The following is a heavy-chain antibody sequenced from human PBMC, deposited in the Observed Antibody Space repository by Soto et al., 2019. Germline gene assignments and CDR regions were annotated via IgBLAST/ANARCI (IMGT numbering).Heavy chain of an antibody. J-gene: IGHJ4*02. CDR1: GFTFSSYA. V-gene: IGHV3-30-3*01. D-gene: IGHD2-2*02. CDR2: ISYDGSNK. CDR3: ARDVQDIVVVPAAIHY. Sequence: QVQLVESGGGVVQPGRSLRLSCAASGFTFSSYAMHWVRQAPGKGLEWVAVISYDGSNKYYADSVKGRFTISRDNSKNTLYLQMNSLRAEDTAVYYWARDVQDIVVVPAAIHYWGQGTLVTVSS.